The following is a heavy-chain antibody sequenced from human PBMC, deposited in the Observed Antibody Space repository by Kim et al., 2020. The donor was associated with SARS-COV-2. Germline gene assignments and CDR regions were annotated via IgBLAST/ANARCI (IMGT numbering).Heavy chain of an antibody. CDR2: INHSGST. CDR1: GGSFSGYY. V-gene: IGHV4-34*01. Sequence: SETLSLTCAVYGGSFSGYYWSWIRQPPGKGLEWIGEINHSGSTNYNPSLKSRVTISVDTSKNQFSLKLSSVTAADTAVYYCARGRGGDPRVYQLLYTLNWFDPWGQGTLVTVSS. J-gene: IGHJ5*02. D-gene: IGHD2-2*02. CDR3: ARGRGGDPRVYQLLYTLNWFDP.